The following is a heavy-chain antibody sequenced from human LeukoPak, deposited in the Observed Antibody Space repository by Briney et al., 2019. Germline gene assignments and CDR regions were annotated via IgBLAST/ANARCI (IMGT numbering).Heavy chain of an antibody. D-gene: IGHD5-18*01. V-gene: IGHV3-30*04. Sequence: GGSLRLSCAASGFAFSSYAMHWVRQAPGKGLEWVAIISYDGITEDYSDSVKGRFTISRDNSKNTLYLQMNSLRAEDTAVYYCARERGYSYGYSYDAFDIWGQGTMVTVSS. CDR3: ARERGYSYGYSYDAFDI. J-gene: IGHJ3*02. CDR2: ISYDGITE. CDR1: GFAFSSYA.